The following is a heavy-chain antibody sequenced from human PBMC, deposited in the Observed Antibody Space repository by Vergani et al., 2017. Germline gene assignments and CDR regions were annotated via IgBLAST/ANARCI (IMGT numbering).Heavy chain of an antibody. CDR2: INHSGST. CDR1: GGSFSGYY. V-gene: IGHV4-34*01. Sequence: QVQLQQWGAGLLKPSETLSLTCAVYGGSFSGYYWSWIRQPPGKGLEWIGEINHSGSTNYNPSLKSRVTISVDTSKTQFSLKLSSVTAADTAAYYCARHNDFGLVEPYYYYYSGMDVWGQGTTVTVSS. CDR3: ARHNDFGLVEPYYYYYSGMDV. J-gene: IGHJ6*02. D-gene: IGHD3/OR15-3a*01.